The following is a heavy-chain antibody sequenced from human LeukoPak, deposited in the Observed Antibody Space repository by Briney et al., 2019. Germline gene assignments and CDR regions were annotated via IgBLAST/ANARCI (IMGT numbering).Heavy chain of an antibody. CDR1: GDSISSGSYY. Sequence: PSETLSLTCAVYGDSISSGSYYWSWIRQPAGKGLEWIGRIYINGTTNYNPSLKSRVTISADTSKNQFSLKLSSVTAADTAVYYCARRGANTAMVRRAFDPWGQGTLVTVSS. V-gene: IGHV4-61*02. CDR3: ARRGANTAMVRRAFDP. D-gene: IGHD5-18*01. J-gene: IGHJ5*02. CDR2: IYINGTT.